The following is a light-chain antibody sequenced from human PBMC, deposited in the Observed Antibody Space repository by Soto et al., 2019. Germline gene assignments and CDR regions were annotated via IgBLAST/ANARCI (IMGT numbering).Light chain of an antibody. Sequence: QSVLTQPPSTSGTPGQTVTISCSGSRSNIGRTTVSWYQQLPGTAPKLFIYSFNQRPSGVPDRFSGYKSGTSASLANSGLKSEEEADYYCAAQNYCLIGYVVLTVTKLTV. J-gene: IGLJ1*01. CDR1: RSNIGRTT. CDR3: AAQNYCLIGYV. V-gene: IGLV1-44*01. CDR2: SFN.